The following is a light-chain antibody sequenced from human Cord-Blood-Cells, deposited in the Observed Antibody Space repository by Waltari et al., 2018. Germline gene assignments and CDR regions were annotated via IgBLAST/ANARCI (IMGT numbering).Light chain of an antibody. CDR2: DVS. V-gene: IGLV2-14*01. CDR3: SSDTSSSTYV. Sequence: QSALTQPASVSGSPGQSITISCTGTSSDVGGYNYVSWYQQHPGHAPKLMIYDVSNRPSGVSNRFSGYKSGNTASLTISGRQAEDEADYYCSSDTSSSTYVFGTGTKVTVL. J-gene: IGLJ1*01. CDR1: SSDVGGYNY.